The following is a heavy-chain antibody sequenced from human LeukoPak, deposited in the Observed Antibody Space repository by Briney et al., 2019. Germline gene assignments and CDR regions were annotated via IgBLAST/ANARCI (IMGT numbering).Heavy chain of an antibody. CDR3: ANIELGPQRDY. CDR2: ISRSSTYI. Sequence: GGSLGLSCAASGFTFSTYDMHWVCQAPGKGLEWVSSISRSSTYIYYADSVKGRFTISRDNAKNSLYLQMNSLRAEDTAVYYCANIELGPQRDYWGQGTLVTVSS. J-gene: IGHJ4*02. D-gene: IGHD2-8*01. V-gene: IGHV3-21*01. CDR1: GFTFSTYD.